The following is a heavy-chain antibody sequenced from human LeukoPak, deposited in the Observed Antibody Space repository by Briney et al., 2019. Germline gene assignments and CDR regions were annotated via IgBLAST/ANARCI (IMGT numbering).Heavy chain of an antibody. CDR3: GRDRNQGGYFDY. V-gene: IGHV4-59*01. Sequence: SETLSLTCTVSGGSISSYYWSWIRQPPGKGLEWIGYIYYSGSTNYNPSLKSRVTISVDTSKNQFSLKLSSVTAADTAVYYCGRDRNQGGYFDYWGQGTLVTVSS. J-gene: IGHJ4*02. CDR1: GGSISSYY. CDR2: IYYSGST. D-gene: IGHD1-14*01.